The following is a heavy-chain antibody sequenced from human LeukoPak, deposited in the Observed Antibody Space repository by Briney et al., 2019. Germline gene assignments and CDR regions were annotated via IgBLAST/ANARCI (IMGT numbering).Heavy chain of an antibody. Sequence: SETLSLTCTVSGGSISSGGYYWSWIRQHPGKGLEWIGYIYYRGSTYYNPSLKSRVTISVDTSKNQFSLKLSSVTAADTAVYYCARESSGWTKAFDYWGQGTLVTVSS. CDR1: GGSISSGGYY. V-gene: IGHV4-31*03. CDR2: IYYRGST. J-gene: IGHJ4*02. CDR3: ARESSGWTKAFDY. D-gene: IGHD6-19*01.